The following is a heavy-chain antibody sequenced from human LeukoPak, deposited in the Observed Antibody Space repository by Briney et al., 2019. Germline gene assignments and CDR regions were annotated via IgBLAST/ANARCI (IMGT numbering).Heavy chain of an antibody. CDR2: IQYDASSK. J-gene: IGHJ4*02. CDR1: GFTFSTYG. CDR3: AKSNALQFLEWTYYFDY. D-gene: IGHD3-3*01. Sequence: GGSLRLSCATSGFTFSTYGIHWVRQAPGRGLDWVAFIQYDASSKYYADSVNGRFTISRDNSKNTPYLQMNSLRPDDTAVYYCAKSNALQFLEWTYYFDYWGQGTLVTVSS. V-gene: IGHV3-30*02.